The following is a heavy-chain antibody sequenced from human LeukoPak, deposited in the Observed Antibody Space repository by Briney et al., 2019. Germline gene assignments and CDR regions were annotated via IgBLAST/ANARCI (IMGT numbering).Heavy chain of an antibody. Sequence: SGPTLVNPTQTLTLTCTFSGFSLSTRGVGVGWIRQPPGKALESLALIYWDDDKRYRPSLKSRLTITKDTSKNQVVLTMTNMDPVDTATYYCAHRLDGDYSLGAGFDYWGQGTLVTVSS. CDR3: AHRLDGDYSLGAGFDY. CDR1: GFSLSTRGVG. V-gene: IGHV2-5*02. J-gene: IGHJ4*02. CDR2: IYWDDDK. D-gene: IGHD4-17*01.